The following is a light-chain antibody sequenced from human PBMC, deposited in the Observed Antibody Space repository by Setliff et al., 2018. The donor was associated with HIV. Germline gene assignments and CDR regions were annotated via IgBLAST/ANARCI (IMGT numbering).Light chain of an antibody. CDR2: QAT. CDR3: CSNTGSKTDV. V-gene: IGLV2-23*01. J-gene: IGLJ1*01. Sequence: QSALTQPASVSGSPGQSITISCTGSSSDIGRYNLVSWYQQHPGKAPKLMIYQATKRPSGVSNRFSGSKSGSTASLTISGLQAEDEADYYCCSNTGSKTDVFGTGTKVTVL. CDR1: SSDIGRYNL.